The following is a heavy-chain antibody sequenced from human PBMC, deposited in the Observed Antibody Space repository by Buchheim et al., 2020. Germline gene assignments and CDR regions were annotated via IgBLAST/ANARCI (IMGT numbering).Heavy chain of an antibody. V-gene: IGHV3-23*04. CDR2: IDISGANT. CDR3: AQELRPNDS. CDR1: TFTFSNHA. Sequence: LLVESGGDLVQPGGSLRLSCAASTFTFSNHAMTWVRQAPGKGLEWVASIDISGANTYYADSVRGRFSISRDNSKNTLYLQLTSLRPDDTALYYCAQELRPNDSCGPGTL. J-gene: IGHJ4*02.